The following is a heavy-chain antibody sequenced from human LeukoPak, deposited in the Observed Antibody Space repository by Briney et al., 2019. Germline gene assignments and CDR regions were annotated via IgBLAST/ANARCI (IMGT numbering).Heavy chain of an antibody. D-gene: IGHD1-1*01. J-gene: IGHJ5*02. CDR1: GFTFADYA. CDR2: ITTQAYGATT. Sequence: PARSLRLSCRGIGFTFADYAMSWVRQAPGKGLEWVAFITTQAYGATTEYAASLRGRFTVSRDDSKSVAYLQLNRLTIEDTATYYCSRDHFRTGTTRAPWFDPWGQGTLVTVSS. CDR3: SRDHFRTGTTRAPWFDP. V-gene: IGHV3-49*04.